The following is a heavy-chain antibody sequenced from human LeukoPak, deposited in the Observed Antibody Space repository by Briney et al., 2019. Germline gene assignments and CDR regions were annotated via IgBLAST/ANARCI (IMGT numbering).Heavy chain of an antibody. Sequence: TSETLSLTCTVSGYSITSGYYWAWIRQPPGKGLEWIGNIYHSGRAFYKSSLKSRVTMSVETSKNQFSLNLTSVTAADTAVYYCASLVVGYRDAFDIWGQGTMVTVSS. V-gene: IGHV4-38-2*02. D-gene: IGHD2-15*01. CDR3: ASLVVGYRDAFDI. J-gene: IGHJ3*02. CDR1: GYSITSGYY. CDR2: IYHSGRA.